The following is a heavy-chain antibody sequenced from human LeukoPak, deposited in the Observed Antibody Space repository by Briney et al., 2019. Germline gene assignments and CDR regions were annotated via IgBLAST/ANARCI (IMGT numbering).Heavy chain of an antibody. V-gene: IGHV3-7*01. CDR3: ARDLPRFGANDAFDI. J-gene: IGHJ3*02. Sequence: PGRSLRLSCAASGFTFSSYWMSWVRQAPGKGLEWVANIKQDGSEKYYVDSVKGRFTISRDNAKNSLYLQMNSLRAEDTAVYYCARDLPRFGANDAFDIWGQGTMVTVSS. CDR1: GFTFSSYW. D-gene: IGHD3-10*02. CDR2: IKQDGSEK.